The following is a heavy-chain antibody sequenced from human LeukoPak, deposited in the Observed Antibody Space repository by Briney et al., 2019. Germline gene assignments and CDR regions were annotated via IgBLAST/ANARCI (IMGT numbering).Heavy chain of an antibody. D-gene: IGHD3-22*01. Sequence: GSLKLSCAASGFTLSSYGMGWVRPAPGKGLEWVSGISWSGGSTYYADSVKGRFTISRDNSKNTLYLQMNSLRAEDTAVYYCAKDISRITVIVVAPGRGVDDWGQGTLVTVSS. CDR3: AKDISRITVIVVAPGRGVDD. V-gene: IGHV3-23*01. CDR1: GFTLSSYG. J-gene: IGHJ4*02. CDR2: ISWSGGST.